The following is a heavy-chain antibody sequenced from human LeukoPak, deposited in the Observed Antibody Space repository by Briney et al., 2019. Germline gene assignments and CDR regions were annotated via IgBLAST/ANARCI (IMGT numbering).Heavy chain of an antibody. CDR3: ARYSGSYEVNYYYYYGMDV. CDR2: IKQDGSEK. Sequence: GGSLRLSCAASGFTFSSYWMSWVRQTPGKGLEWVANIKQDGSEKYYVDSVKGRFTISRDNAKNSLYLQMNGLRAEDTAVYYCARYSGSYEVNYYYYYGMDVWGQGTTVTVSS. CDR1: GFTFSSYW. J-gene: IGHJ6*02. V-gene: IGHV3-7*03. D-gene: IGHD1-26*01.